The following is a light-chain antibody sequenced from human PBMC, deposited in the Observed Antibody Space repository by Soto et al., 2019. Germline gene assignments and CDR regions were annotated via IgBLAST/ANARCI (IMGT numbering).Light chain of an antibody. Sequence: VQLTTALSTVSASIGKKVIITCRASQSISHWLAWYQQKPGKAPKLLIYDASNLETGVPSRFSGSGSGTDFTFTISSLQPDDFATYYCPQYNSYLWTSSHGTNADIK. CDR3: PQYNSYLWT. J-gene: IGKJ1*01. CDR1: QSISHW. CDR2: DAS. V-gene: IGKV1-5*01.